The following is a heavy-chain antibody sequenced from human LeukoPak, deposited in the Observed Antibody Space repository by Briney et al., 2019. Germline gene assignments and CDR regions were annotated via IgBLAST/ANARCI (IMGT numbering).Heavy chain of an antibody. CDR3: ARDYCSSTSCYPDWFDP. V-gene: IGHV4-34*01. D-gene: IGHD2-2*01. Sequence: SETLSLTCAVYGGSFSGYYWSWIRQPPGEGLEWIGEINHSGSTNYNPSLKSRVTISVDTSKNQFSLKLSSVTAADTAVYYCARDYCSSTSCYPDWFDPWGQGTLVTVSS. CDR2: INHSGST. J-gene: IGHJ5*02. CDR1: GGSFSGYY.